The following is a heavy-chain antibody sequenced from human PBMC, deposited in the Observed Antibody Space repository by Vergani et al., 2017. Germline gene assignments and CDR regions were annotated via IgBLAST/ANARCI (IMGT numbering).Heavy chain of an antibody. CDR1: GGTFSSYA. CDR3: ARDKRRFGGNYYYYMDV. D-gene: IGHD3-10*01. V-gene: IGHV1-69*01. CDR2: IIPIFGTA. Sequence: QVQLVQSGAEVKKPGSSVKVSCKASGGTFSSYAISWVRQAPGQGLEWMGGIIPIFGTANYAQKFQGRVTITADESTSTAYMELSSLRSEDTAVYYCARDKRRFGGNYYYYMDVWGKGTTVTVSS. J-gene: IGHJ6*03.